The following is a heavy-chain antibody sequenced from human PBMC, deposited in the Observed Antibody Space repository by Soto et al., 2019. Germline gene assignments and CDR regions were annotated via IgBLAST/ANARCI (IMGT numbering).Heavy chain of an antibody. V-gene: IGHV4-31*03. Sequence: SETLSLTCSVSGGSISSGGYYWSWIRQHPGKGPEWIGYIYYSGSTYYNPSLKSRVTISVDTSKNQFSLKLSSVTAADTAVYYCASATYYYGSGSYYPLPPAHYWGQGTLVTVSS. CDR1: GGSISSGGYY. D-gene: IGHD3-10*01. CDR2: IYYSGST. CDR3: ASATYYYGSGSYYPLPPAHY. J-gene: IGHJ4*02.